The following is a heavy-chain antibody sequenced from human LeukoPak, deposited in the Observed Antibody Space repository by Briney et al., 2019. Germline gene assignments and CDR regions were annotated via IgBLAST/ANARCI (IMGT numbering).Heavy chain of an antibody. D-gene: IGHD3-9*01. CDR3: AKDFFPGILTGYYPGDYYHGIDV. V-gene: IGHV3-23*01. CDR1: GFTFSSFA. CDR2: ISGSGTRT. Sequence: HPGGSLRLSCAASGFTFSSFAMSWVRQAPGKGLEWVSGISGSGTRTSYADSVKGRFTISRDNSKNTLYLQMNSLRAEDTAIYYCAKDFFPGILTGYYPGDYYHGIDVWGQGTTVTVSS. J-gene: IGHJ6*02.